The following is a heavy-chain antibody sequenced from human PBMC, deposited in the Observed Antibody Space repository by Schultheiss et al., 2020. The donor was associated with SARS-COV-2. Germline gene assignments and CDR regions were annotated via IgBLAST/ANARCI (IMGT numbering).Heavy chain of an antibody. D-gene: IGHD2-2*03. Sequence: GGSLRLSCAASGFTFSSYAMSWVRQAPGKGLEWVSAISGSGGSTYYADSVKGRFTISRDNSKNTLYLQMNSLRAEDTAVYYCARDLDIVVETSLKDFDYWGQGTLVTVSS. J-gene: IGHJ4*02. CDR3: ARDLDIVVETSLKDFDY. V-gene: IGHV3-23*01. CDR1: GFTFSSYA. CDR2: ISGSGGST.